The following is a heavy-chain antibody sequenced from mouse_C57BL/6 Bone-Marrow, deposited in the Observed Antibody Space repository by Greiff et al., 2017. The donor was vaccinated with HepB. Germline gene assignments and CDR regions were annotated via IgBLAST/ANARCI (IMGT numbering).Heavy chain of an antibody. J-gene: IGHJ3*01. Sequence: QVQLQQSGAELARPGASVKLSCKASGYTFTSYGISWVKQRTGQGLEWIGEIYPRSGNTYYNEKFKGKATLTADKSSSTAYMELSSLTSEDSAVYFVARRGPSWYGVAYWGRGTLVTVTA. CDR3: ARRGPSWYGVAY. D-gene: IGHD2-14*01. CDR1: GYTFTSYG. CDR2: IYPRSGNT. V-gene: IGHV1-81*01.